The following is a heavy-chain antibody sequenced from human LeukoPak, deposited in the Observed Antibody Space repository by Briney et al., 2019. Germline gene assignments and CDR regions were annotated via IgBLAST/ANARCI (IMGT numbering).Heavy chain of an antibody. D-gene: IGHD3-10*01. CDR2: IYYSGST. CDR3: ARAGWFGELFTDY. CDR1: GGFISSYY. J-gene: IGHJ4*02. Sequence: SETLSLTCTVSGGFISSYYWSWIRQPPGKGLEWIGYIYYSGSTNYHPSFKSRVTISVDTSKNQLSLKLTSVTAADTAVYYCARAGWFGELFTDYWGQGTLVTVSS. V-gene: IGHV4-59*12.